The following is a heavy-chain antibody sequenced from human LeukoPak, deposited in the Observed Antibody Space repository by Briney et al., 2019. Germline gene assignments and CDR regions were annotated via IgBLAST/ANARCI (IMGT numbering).Heavy chain of an antibody. V-gene: IGHV4-61*01. D-gene: IGHD5-12*01. CDR2: IYYSGST. Sequence: SETLSLTCTVSGGSVSSSSYYWSWIRQPPGKGLEWIGYIYYSGSTNYNPSLKSRVTISVDTSKNQFSLKLSSVTAADTAVYYCARDSPSIVATIEAYYFDYWGQGTLVTVSS. CDR1: GGSVSSSSYY. CDR3: ARDSPSIVATIEAYYFDY. J-gene: IGHJ4*02.